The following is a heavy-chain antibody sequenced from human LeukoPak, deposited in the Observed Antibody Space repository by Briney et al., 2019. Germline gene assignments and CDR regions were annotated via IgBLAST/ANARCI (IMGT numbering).Heavy chain of an antibody. V-gene: IGHV1-3*01. CDR3: ARDYTDGYAFDI. Sequence: ASVKVSCKASGYTFTSYAMHWVRQAPGQRLEWMGWINAGNGNTKYSQKFQGRVTITRDTSASTAYMELSSLRSEDTAVYYCARDYTDGYAFDIWGQGTMATVSS. J-gene: IGHJ3*02. CDR2: INAGNGNT. D-gene: IGHD5-24*01. CDR1: GYTFTSYA.